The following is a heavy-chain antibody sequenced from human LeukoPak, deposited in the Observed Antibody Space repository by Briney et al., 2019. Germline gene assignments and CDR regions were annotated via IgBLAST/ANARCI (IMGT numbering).Heavy chain of an antibody. CDR2: INSDGSIT. D-gene: IGHD1-1*01. CDR3: ARDALQGSATHTFPDK. V-gene: IGHV3-74*01. Sequence: GGSLRLSCAASGFTFSPYWMHWVRQAPGKGLVWVSRINSDGSITSYADSVKGRFTISRDDSKNTLYLEMNRLRAEDTAIYYCARDALQGSATHTFPDKWGQGILVTVSS. CDR1: GFTFSPYW. J-gene: IGHJ4*02.